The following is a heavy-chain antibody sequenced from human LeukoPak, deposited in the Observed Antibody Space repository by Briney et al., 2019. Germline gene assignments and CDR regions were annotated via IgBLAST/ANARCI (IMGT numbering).Heavy chain of an antibody. D-gene: IGHD6-13*01. Sequence: GGSLILSCEASGFNFQDYTMHWVRQPPGKGLEWVALINWDGGSTYYGDSVKGRFTISRDTSKNALYLQMHSLRSEDTALYYCTKDLGKVIAAAGTSGFDTWGRGTLVTVSS. V-gene: IGHV3-43*01. CDR3: TKDLGKVIAAAGTSGFDT. CDR1: GFNFQDYT. J-gene: IGHJ4*01. CDR2: INWDGGST.